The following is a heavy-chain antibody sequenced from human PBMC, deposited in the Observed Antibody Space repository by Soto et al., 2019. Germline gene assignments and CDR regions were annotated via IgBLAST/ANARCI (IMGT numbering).Heavy chain of an antibody. J-gene: IGHJ4*02. CDR2: ISSGGGTV. CDR3: ARKASDDLDY. D-gene: IGHD1-1*01. CDR1: GFTFSFYD. Sequence: GGSLRLSCEASGFTFSFYDVNWVRQAPGKGLEWVSYISSGGGTVYYADSVKGRFTISRDNAKNSLYLQMNSLRAEDTAVYYCARKASDDLDYWGQGTLVSVSS. V-gene: IGHV3-48*03.